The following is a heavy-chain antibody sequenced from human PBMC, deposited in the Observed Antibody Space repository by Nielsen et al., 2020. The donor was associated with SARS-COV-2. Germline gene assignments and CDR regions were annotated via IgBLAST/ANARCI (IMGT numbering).Heavy chain of an antibody. Sequence: GESLKISCAASGFTFSDYTLNWVRRAPGKGLEWVSSISSSSTYIYYADSVKGRFTISRNNGRDSLYLQMNSLRAEDTAVYYCAREGADSSSWYTGYWGQGTLVTVSS. CDR1: GFTFSDYT. CDR3: AREGADSSSWYTGY. D-gene: IGHD6-13*01. CDR2: ISSSSTYI. J-gene: IGHJ4*02. V-gene: IGHV3-21*01.